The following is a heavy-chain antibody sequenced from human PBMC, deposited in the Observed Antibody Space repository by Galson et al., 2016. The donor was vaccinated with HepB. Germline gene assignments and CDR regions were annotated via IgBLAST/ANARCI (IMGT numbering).Heavy chain of an antibody. V-gene: IGHV2-5*02. CDR2: FYWDDDK. D-gene: IGHD4-17*01. J-gene: IGHJ5*02. CDR3: ARGINDYGDFTPRFDP. CDR1: GFSLSTTGVA. Sequence: PALVKPTQTLTLTCTFSGFSLSTTGVAVGWIRQPPGKALEWLALFYWDDDKRYSPSLKSRPTITRDTSKNQVVLTMTDMDPVDTATYYCARGINDYGDFTPRFDPWGQGTLVIVSS.